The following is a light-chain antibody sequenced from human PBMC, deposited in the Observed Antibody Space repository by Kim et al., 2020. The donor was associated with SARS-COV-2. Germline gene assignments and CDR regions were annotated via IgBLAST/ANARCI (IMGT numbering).Light chain of an antibody. CDR2: SNR. CDR3: QSYDSSLSAWV. CDR1: GAGYA. V-gene: IGLV1-40*01. Sequence: SGPPGQTDTISGIGAGYAVHWSQQLPGTAPKLLICSNRNRPSGVPDRFSGSKSGTSASLAIPGLQAEDEADYYCQSYDSSLSAWVFGGGTQLTVL. J-gene: IGLJ3*02.